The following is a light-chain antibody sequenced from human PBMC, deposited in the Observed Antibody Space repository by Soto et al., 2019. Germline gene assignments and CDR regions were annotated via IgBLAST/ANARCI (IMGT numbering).Light chain of an antibody. Sequence: DIQMTQSPSTLSASVGDSVSINCRPSQSIGALLAWYHQKPGKAPTALIYTASTLEIGVPSRFSGSGSGTEFTLTITSLPPDDVAIYYCQQYYGSSWTFGRGTKVDLK. J-gene: IGKJ1*01. CDR1: QSIGAL. CDR2: TAS. CDR3: QQYYGSSWT. V-gene: IGKV1-5*03.